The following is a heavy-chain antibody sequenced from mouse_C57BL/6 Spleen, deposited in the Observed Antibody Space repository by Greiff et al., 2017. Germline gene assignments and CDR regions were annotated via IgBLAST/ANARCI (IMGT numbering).Heavy chain of an antibody. V-gene: IGHV1-81*01. CDR1: GYTFTSYG. D-gene: IGHD1-1*01. CDR3: ARSDGSSYRIYAMDY. J-gene: IGHJ4*01. CDR2: IYPRSGNT. Sequence: VQLQQSGAELARPGASVKLSCKASGYTFTSYGISWVKQRTGQGLEWIGEIYPRSGNTYYNEKFKGKATLTADKSSSTAYMELRSLTSEDSAVYFCARSDGSSYRIYAMDYWGQGTSVTVSS.